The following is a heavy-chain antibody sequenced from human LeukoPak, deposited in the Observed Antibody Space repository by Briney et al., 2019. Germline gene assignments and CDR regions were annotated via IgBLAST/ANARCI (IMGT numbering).Heavy chain of an antibody. CDR1: GISFSSYS. J-gene: IGHJ4*02. V-gene: IGHV3-21*01. CDR2: ISSTGANI. Sequence: GGSLRLSCAASGISFSSYSMNWVRQAPGKGLEWVSSISSTGANIYYADSVKGRFTISRDNAKNSLYLQMNSLRVEDTAVYYCARSQQLWSEFDYWGQGTLVTASS. D-gene: IGHD5-18*01. CDR3: ARSQQLWSEFDY.